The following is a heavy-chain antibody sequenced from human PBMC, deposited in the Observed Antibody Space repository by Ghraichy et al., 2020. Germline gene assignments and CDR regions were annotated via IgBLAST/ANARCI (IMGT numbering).Heavy chain of an antibody. CDR2: IYYSGST. CDR3: ATDDFWSGYFDY. V-gene: IGHV4-39*01. D-gene: IGHD3-3*01. J-gene: IGHJ4*02. CDR1: GGSISSSSYY. Sequence: SETLSLTCTVSGGSISSSSYYWGWIRQPPGKGLEWIGSIYYSGSTYYNPSLKSRVTISVDTSKNQFSLKLSSVTAADTAVYYCATDDFWSGYFDYWGQGTLVTVSS.